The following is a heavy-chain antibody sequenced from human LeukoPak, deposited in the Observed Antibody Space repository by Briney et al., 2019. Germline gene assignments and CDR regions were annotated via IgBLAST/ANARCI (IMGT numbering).Heavy chain of an antibody. CDR2: ISSAGGVI. J-gene: IGHJ4*02. D-gene: IGHD2-15*01. Sequence: PGGPLRLSCAASGFIFRSYSINWVRQAPGKGLEWVSFISSAGGVIYYADSVKGRFTISRDNAKNSLYLQMNSLRVEDTAVYYCAREYCSGGSCYGNLDHWGQGTPVTVSS. CDR3: AREYCSGGSCYGNLDH. CDR1: GFIFRSYS. V-gene: IGHV3-48*01.